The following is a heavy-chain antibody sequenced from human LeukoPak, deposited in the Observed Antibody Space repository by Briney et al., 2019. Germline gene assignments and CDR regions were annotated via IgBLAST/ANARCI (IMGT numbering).Heavy chain of an antibody. V-gene: IGHV4-61*02. CDR1: GGSISSGSYY. D-gene: IGHD3-3*01. CDR3: ARGADDFWSGERYYFDY. Sequence: SETLSLTCTGSGGSISSGSYYWSWIRQPAGKGLEWIGRIYTSGSTNYNPSLKSRVTISVDTSKNQFSLKLSSVTAADTAVYYCARGADDFWSGERYYFDYWGQGTLVTVSS. CDR2: IYTSGST. J-gene: IGHJ4*02.